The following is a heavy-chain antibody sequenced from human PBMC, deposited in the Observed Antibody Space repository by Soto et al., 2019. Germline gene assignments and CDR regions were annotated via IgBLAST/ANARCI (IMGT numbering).Heavy chain of an antibody. Sequence: SETQCLTCTVSGGYISSSNWWSWVRQPPGKGLEWIGEIYHSGSTNYNPSLKSRVTISVDKSKNQFSLKLSSVTAADTAVYYCARVSGSYYYGMDVWGQGITVTVSS. CDR2: IYHSGST. CDR1: GGYISSSNW. D-gene: IGHD1-26*01. CDR3: ARVSGSYYYGMDV. V-gene: IGHV4-4*02. J-gene: IGHJ6*02.